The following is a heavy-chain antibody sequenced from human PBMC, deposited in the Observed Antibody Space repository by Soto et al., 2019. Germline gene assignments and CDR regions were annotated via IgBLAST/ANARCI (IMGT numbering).Heavy chain of an antibody. CDR3: ARRAFGRSRTFDM. Sequence: VQLLEAGGDLVHPGGALRLSCAASGFAFSSHPMSWVRQAPEKGLEWVSGISDSGGIIYNADSVKGRFTISRDNSKNTLYLQMNSLRAEDTAVYYCARRAFGRSRTFDMWGQGTMVTVSS. J-gene: IGHJ3*02. CDR1: GFAFSSHP. CDR2: ISDSGGII. V-gene: IGHV3-23*01. D-gene: IGHD3-16*01.